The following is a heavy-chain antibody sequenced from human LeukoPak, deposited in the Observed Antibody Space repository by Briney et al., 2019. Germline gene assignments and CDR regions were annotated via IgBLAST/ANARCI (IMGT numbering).Heavy chain of an antibody. CDR3: AREDYYYDSSGYPYYFDY. J-gene: IGHJ4*02. V-gene: IGHV6-1*01. CDR2: TYYRSKWYN. CDR1: GDSVSSNSVT. D-gene: IGHD3-22*01. Sequence: SQTLSLTCAISGDSVSSNSVTWNWIRQSPSRGLEWLGRTYYRSKWYNDYAVSVKSRITINPDTSKNQFSLQLNSVTPEDTAVYYCAREDYYYDSSGYPYYFDYWGRGTLVTVSS.